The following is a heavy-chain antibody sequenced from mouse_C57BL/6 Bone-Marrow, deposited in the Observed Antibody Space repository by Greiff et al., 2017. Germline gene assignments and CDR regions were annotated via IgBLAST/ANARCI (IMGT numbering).Heavy chain of an antibody. J-gene: IGHJ3*01. Sequence: QVQLQQPGAELVKPGASVKLSCKASGYTFTSYWMHWVKQRPGRGLEWIGRIDPNSGGTKYNEKFKSKATLTVDKPSSTAYMQLSSLTSEDSAVYYCARGGAQEVGYYGSLAYWGQGTLVTVSA. CDR1: GYTFTSYW. V-gene: IGHV1-72*01. CDR2: IDPNSGGT. CDR3: ARGGAQEVGYYGSLAY. D-gene: IGHD1-1*01.